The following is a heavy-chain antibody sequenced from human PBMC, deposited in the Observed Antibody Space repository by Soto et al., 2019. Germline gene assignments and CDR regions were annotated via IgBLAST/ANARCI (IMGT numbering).Heavy chain of an antibody. Sequence: EVQLLESGGGLVQPGGSLRLSCAASGFTFSSYAMSWVRQAPGKGLEWVSAISGSGGSTFYADSVKGRFTISRDTSKNTVFLQMNSLRAEDTAVYYCAKDRGRGYDWFDSWGQGTLVTVSS. V-gene: IGHV3-23*01. J-gene: IGHJ5*01. CDR2: ISGSGGST. D-gene: IGHD5-12*01. CDR1: GFTFSSYA. CDR3: AKDRGRGYDWFDS.